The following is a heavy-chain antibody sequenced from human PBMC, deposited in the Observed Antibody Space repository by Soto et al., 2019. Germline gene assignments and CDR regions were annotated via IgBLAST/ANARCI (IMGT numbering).Heavy chain of an antibody. CDR3: VRDGTKTLRDWFDP. D-gene: IGHD1-1*01. CDR2: IYATGTT. V-gene: IGHV4-4*07. J-gene: IGHJ5*02. Sequence: PSETLSLTCTVSGASISGFYWSWIRKSAGKGLEWIGRIYATGTTDYNPSLKSRVMTSVDTSKKQFSLKLRSVTAAGTAVYYCVRDGTKTLRDWFDPWGQGISVTVSS. CDR1: GASISGFY.